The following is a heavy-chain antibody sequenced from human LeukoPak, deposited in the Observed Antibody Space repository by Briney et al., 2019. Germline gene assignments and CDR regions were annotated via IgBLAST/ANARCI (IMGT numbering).Heavy chain of an antibody. V-gene: IGHV4-30-4*01. D-gene: IGHD2-15*01. CDR3: ARDSGVVAATANPPADV. J-gene: IGHJ6*04. CDR2: IYYSGST. Sequence: PSETLSLTCTVSGGSISSGDYYWSWIRQPPGKGLEWIGYIYYSGSTYYNPSLKSRVTISVDTSKNQFSLKLSSVTAADTAVYYCARDSGVVAATANPPADVWGKGTTVTVSS. CDR1: GGSISSGDYY.